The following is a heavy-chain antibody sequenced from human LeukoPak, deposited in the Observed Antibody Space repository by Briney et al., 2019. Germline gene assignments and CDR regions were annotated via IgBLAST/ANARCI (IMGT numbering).Heavy chain of an antibody. CDR2: IVGDGSDT. D-gene: IGHD4-17*01. CDR3: VRDGAGTVPLDL. CDR1: GFTFSSYW. V-gene: IGHV3-74*01. J-gene: IGHJ5*02. Sequence: PGGSLTLSCAASGFTFSSYWMDWVRQAPGKGLVWVSRIVGDGSDTAYADSVRGRFTVSRDNAKNTLFLQMNSLRDEDTAVHYCVRDGAGTVPLDLWGQGALVTVSS.